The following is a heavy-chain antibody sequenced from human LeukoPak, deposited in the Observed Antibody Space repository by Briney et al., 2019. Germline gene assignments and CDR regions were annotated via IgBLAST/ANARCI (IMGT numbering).Heavy chain of an antibody. CDR3: ARDRGGSRRGWFDP. V-gene: IGHV4-38-2*02. CDR2: IFHSGIT. D-gene: IGHD1-26*01. Sequence: SDTLSLIRTVSGYSISSGYFWGWIRQPPGKGLEWIWSIFHSGITYYNPSPRSRVTISVDTSKNQFSLKLSSVTAADTAVYYCARDRGGSRRGWFDPWGQGTLVTVSS. J-gene: IGHJ5*02. CDR1: GYSISSGYF.